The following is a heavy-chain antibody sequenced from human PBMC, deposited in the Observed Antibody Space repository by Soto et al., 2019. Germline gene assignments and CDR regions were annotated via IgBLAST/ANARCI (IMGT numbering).Heavy chain of an antibody. CDR1: GFTFADYT. J-gene: IGHJ4*02. CDR2: IRSEANGGTT. CDR3: TRVGKFDY. V-gene: IGHV3-49*04. D-gene: IGHD1-26*01. Sequence: PGGSLRLSCTGSGFTFADYTMSWVRQAPGKGLEWVGLIRSEANGGTTHYAASVHGGFIISRDDSRGIAFLQMNNLKSEDTAVYYCTRVGKFDYWGQGTLVTV.